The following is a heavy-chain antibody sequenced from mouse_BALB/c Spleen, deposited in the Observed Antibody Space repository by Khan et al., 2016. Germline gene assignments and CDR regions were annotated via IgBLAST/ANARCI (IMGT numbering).Heavy chain of an antibody. CDR2: ISDGGSYT. CDR1: GFTFSDYY. J-gene: IGHJ3*01. D-gene: IGHD2-4*01. V-gene: IGHV5-4*02. Sequence: EVELVESGGGLVKPGGSLKLSCAASGFTFSDYYMYWVRQTPEKRLEWVATISDGGSYTYYPDSVKGRFTISRDNAKNNLYLQMSSLKSGNTAMSYCAREGLRRVFAYWGQGTLVTVSA. CDR3: AREGLRRVFAY.